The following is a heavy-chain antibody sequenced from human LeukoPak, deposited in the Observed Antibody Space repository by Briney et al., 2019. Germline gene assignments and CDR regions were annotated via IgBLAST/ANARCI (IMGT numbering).Heavy chain of an antibody. CDR2: IYHSGST. V-gene: IGHV4-59*11. CDR1: GGSISSHH. CDR3: ARYSRLLREKNPFDI. D-gene: IGHD4-17*01. Sequence: KSSETLSLTCTVSGGSISSHHYSWFRQPPGKGLEWIGYIYHSGSTYYNPSLKSRVTISVDRSKNQFSLKLSSVTAADTAVYCCARYSRLLREKNPFDIWGQGTMVTVSS. J-gene: IGHJ3*02.